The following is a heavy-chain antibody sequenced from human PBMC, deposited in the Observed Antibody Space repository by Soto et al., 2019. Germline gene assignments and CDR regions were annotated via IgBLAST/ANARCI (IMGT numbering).Heavy chain of an antibody. V-gene: IGHV2-5*02. CDR3: ARLYYYDSSGYYYVDY. Sequence: QITLKESGPTLVKPTQTLTLTCTFSGFSLSTSGVGVGWIRQPPGKALEWLALIYWDDDKRYSPSLKSRLTSAKDTSESRVVLTMTNVDPVDTARYYCARLYYYDSSGYYYVDYGGQGTLVTVSS. D-gene: IGHD3-22*01. CDR2: IYWDDDK. CDR1: GFSLSTSGVG. J-gene: IGHJ4*02.